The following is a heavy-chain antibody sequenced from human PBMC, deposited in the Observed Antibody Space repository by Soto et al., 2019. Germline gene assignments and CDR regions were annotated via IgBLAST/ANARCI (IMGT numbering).Heavy chain of an antibody. D-gene: IGHD3-3*01. CDR3: ARLVGYYAPLDV. Sequence: ASVKVSCKASGYTFTSYAMHWVRQAPGQRLEWMGWINADNGNTKYSQKFQGRVTITRDTSASTAYMELSSLRSEDTALYYCARLVGYYAPLDVWGQGTTVTVSS. V-gene: IGHV1-3*01. CDR2: INADNGNT. J-gene: IGHJ6*02. CDR1: GYTFTSYA.